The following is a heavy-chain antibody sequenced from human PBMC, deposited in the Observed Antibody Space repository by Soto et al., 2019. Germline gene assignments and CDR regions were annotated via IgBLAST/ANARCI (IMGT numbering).Heavy chain of an antibody. V-gene: IGHV3-74*01. D-gene: IGHD1-7*01. J-gene: IGHJ6*03. CDR2: INSDGSST. CDR1: GFTFSSYW. Sequence: GGSLRLSCAASGFTFSSYWMHWVRQAPGKGLVWVSRINSDGSSTSYADSVKGRFTISRDNAKNTLYLQMNSLRAEDTAVYYCARGRLELSKNSQRRYYYYYMDVWGKGTTVTVSS. CDR3: ARGRLELSKNSQRRYYYYYMDV.